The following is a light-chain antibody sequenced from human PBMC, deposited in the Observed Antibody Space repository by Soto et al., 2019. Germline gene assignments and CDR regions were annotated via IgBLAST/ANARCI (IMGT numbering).Light chain of an antibody. CDR3: QQYGSSLFT. J-gene: IGKJ3*01. Sequence: GLTQSPCTPSLSPGERATLSCRASQRVSSSYLAWYQQNPGQAPRPLIYGASSRATGIPDRFSGSGAGTDFTLTISRLEPEDFAVYYCQQYGSSLFTFGPGTKVDSK. CDR2: GAS. CDR1: QRVSSSY. V-gene: IGKV3-20*01.